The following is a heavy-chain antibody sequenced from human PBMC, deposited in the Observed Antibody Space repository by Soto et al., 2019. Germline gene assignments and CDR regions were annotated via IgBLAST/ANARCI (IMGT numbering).Heavy chain of an antibody. CDR2: IDTSGTKI. CDR1: GYTFSDYY. V-gene: IGHV3-11*01. Sequence: QVQLVESGGDLVKPGGSLRLSCAASGYTFSDYYMSWIRQAPGKGLEWISYIDTSGTKIYYADSVKGRFTITRHNDKNSLYLEINSLRDEDTAVYYCASHYDMWSGYLSPVDYWGQGTLVTVSS. D-gene: IGHD3-3*01. J-gene: IGHJ4*02. CDR3: ASHYDMWSGYLSPVDY.